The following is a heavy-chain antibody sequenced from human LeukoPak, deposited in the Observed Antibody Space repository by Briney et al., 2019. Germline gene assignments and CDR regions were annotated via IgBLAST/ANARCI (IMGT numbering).Heavy chain of an antibody. CDR3: ARHYYDFWSGYYGGDWFDP. V-gene: IGHV4-39*01. CDR1: GGSISSSSYY. J-gene: IGHJ5*02. CDR2: IYYSGST. Sequence: SETLSLTCTVSGGSISSSSYYWGWIRQPPGKGLEWIGSIYYSGSTYYNPSLKSRVTISVDTSKNQFSLKLSSVTAADTAVYYCARHYYDFWSGYYGGDWFDPWGQGTLVTVSS. D-gene: IGHD3-3*01.